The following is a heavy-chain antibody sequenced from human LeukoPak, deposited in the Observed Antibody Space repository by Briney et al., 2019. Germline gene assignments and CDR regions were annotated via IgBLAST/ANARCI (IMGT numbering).Heavy chain of an antibody. V-gene: IGHV1-8*01. Sequence: ASVKVSCKASGYTFTSYDINWVRQATGQGLEWMGWMNPNSGNTGYAQKFQGRATMTRNTSISTAYMELSSLRSEDTAVYYCARGVDGGIGHYYYMDVWGKGTTVTVSS. CDR2: MNPNSGNT. D-gene: IGHD6-13*01. J-gene: IGHJ6*03. CDR3: ARGVDGGIGHYYYMDV. CDR1: GYTFTSYD.